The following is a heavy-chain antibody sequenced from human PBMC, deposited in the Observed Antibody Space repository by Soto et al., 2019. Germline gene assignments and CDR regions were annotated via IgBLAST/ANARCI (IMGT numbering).Heavy chain of an antibody. CDR2: ISYDGSNK. Sequence: GGSLRLSCAASGFTFSSYAMHWVRQAPGKGLEWVAVISYDGSNKYYADSVKGRFTISRDNSKNTLYLQMNSLRAEDTAVYYCARGVGYSYGYGYAFDIWGHGTMVTVSS. J-gene: IGHJ3*02. CDR3: ARGVGYSYGYGYAFDI. CDR1: GFTFSSYA. D-gene: IGHD5-18*01. V-gene: IGHV3-30-3*01.